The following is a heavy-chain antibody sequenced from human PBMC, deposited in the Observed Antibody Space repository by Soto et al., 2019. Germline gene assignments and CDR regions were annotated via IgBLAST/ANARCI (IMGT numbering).Heavy chain of an antibody. Sequence: GGSLRLSCAASGFTFSDHYMEWVRQAPGKGLEWVGRIRNKVNGYTTEYAASVKARFTISRDDSKNSLYLQMSGLKTEDTAVYYCARAYYDGSGYSLDYWGLGNLVTVSS. CDR3: ARAYYDGSGYSLDY. CDR2: IRNKVNGYTT. J-gene: IGHJ4*02. D-gene: IGHD3-22*01. V-gene: IGHV3-72*01. CDR1: GFTFSDHY.